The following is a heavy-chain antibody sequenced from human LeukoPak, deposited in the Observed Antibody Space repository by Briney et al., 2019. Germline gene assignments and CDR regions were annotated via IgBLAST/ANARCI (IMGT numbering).Heavy chain of an antibody. Sequence: GGSLRLSCAASGFTFSSYAMNWVRQAPGKGLEWVSVISYTGHSTCYADSVKGRFAISRDNSKSTLYLHMNSLRAGDTAVYYCGKGTVAGTWGNNWFDPWGPGTLVTVSS. CDR3: GKGTVAGTWGNNWFDP. J-gene: IGHJ5*02. CDR2: ISYTGHST. CDR1: GFTFSSYA. D-gene: IGHD3-16*01. V-gene: IGHV3-23*01.